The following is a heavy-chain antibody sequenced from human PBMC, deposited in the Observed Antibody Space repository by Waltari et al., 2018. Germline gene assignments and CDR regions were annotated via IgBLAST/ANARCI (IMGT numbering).Heavy chain of an antibody. CDR2: IYTSGST. Sequence: QVQLQESGPGLVKPSQTLSLTCTVSGGSISSGSYYWSWIRQPAGKGLEWIGRIYTSGSTNYNPSLKSRVTISVDTSKNQFSLKLSSVTAADTAMYYCAREKVRGVIEWGQGTLVTVSS. V-gene: IGHV4-61*02. D-gene: IGHD3-10*01. CDR3: AREKVRGVIE. J-gene: IGHJ4*02. CDR1: GGSISSGSYY.